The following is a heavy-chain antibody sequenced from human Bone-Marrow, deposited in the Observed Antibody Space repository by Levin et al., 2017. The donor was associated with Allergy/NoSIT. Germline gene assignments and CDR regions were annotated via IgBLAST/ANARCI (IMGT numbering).Heavy chain of an antibody. CDR2: ISSSSSYI. CDR1: GFTFSSYS. J-gene: IGHJ4*02. Sequence: GGSLRLSCAASGFTFSSYSMNWVRQAPGKGLEWVSSISSSSSYIYSADSVKGRFTTSRNKAKKSLYLQMNSMRDGDAAVYYCARDHELLMVYAGFDYWGQGTLVTVSA. V-gene: IGHV3-21*01. CDR3: ARDHELLMVYAGFDY. D-gene: IGHD2-8*01.